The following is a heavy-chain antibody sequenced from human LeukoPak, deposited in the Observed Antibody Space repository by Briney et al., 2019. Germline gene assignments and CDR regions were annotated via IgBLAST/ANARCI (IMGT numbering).Heavy chain of an antibody. V-gene: IGHV1-18*01. CDR1: GYTFTSYG. CDR2: ISTYNGDT. Sequence: ASVKVSCEASGYTFTSYGITWVRQAPGQGLEWMGWISTYNGDTNYAQSLQGRVTMTTDTSTSTAYMELRSLRSDDTAIYYCARGRGSTSRYWGQGTLVTVSS. J-gene: IGHJ4*02. CDR3: ARGRGSTSRY. D-gene: IGHD5-12*01.